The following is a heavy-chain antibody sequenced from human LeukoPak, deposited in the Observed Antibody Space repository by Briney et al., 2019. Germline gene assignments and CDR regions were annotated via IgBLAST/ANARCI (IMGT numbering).Heavy chain of an antibody. CDR1: GGSISSSNNW. V-gene: IGHV4-4*02. CDR2: IHHSGSI. CDR3: ARLSFMVRGVISFDF. Sequence: SGTLSLTCAVSGGSISSSNNWWIWVRQSPGEGLEWIGEIHHSGSINYNPSLQSRVTISLDNSKNQFSLKVRSVTAADTAVYYCARLSFMVRGVISFDFWGQGTLVTVSS. D-gene: IGHD3-10*01. J-gene: IGHJ4*02.